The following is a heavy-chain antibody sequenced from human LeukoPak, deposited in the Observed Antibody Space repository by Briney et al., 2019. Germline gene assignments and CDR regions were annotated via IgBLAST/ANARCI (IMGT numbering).Heavy chain of an antibody. CDR1: GFTFSSCG. CDR2: ISGSGGST. Sequence: GGSLRLSCAASGFTFSSCGMSWVRQAPGRGLEWVSAISGSGGSTYYADSVKGRFTISRDNSKNTLYLQMNSLRAEDTAVYYCAKDRLLLPKYYFDYWGQGTLVTVSS. CDR3: AKDRLLLPKYYFDY. J-gene: IGHJ4*02. V-gene: IGHV3-23*01. D-gene: IGHD2-15*01.